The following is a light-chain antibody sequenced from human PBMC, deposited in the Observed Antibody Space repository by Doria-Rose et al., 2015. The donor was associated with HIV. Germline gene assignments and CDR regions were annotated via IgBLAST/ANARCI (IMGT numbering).Light chain of an antibody. J-gene: IGKJ1*01. Sequence: TQSPGALSLSPGERATLSCRASQSFSSTYLAWYQQKPGQAPSLLIYDGSTMATSIPDKFSASGSGTDFTLTINRLEPEDFALYYCHQYGTSWTFGQGTKVEI. CDR2: DGS. V-gene: IGKV3-20*01. CDR1: QSFSSTY. CDR3: HQYGTSWT.